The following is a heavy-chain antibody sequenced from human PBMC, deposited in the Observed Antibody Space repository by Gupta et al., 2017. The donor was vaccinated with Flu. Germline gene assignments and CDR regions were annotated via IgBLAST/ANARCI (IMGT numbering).Heavy chain of an antibody. CDR3: ARDHGGSDVGTRRFAP. V-gene: IGHV4-59*01. J-gene: IGHJ5*02. D-gene: IGHD1-26*01. Sequence: SYYWSWIRQTPGKGLEGSGYIYYSGSTNYNPDLKRRVTISVDTSKNQCALKPSSVTAADTAVYYCARDHGGSDVGTRRFAPGGQGTLVTVSS. CDR1: SYY. CDR2: IYYSGST.